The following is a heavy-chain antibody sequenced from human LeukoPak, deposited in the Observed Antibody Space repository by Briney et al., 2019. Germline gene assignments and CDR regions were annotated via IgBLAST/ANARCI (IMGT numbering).Heavy chain of an antibody. CDR1: GFTFGNYW. V-gene: IGHV3-7*05. D-gene: IGHD5-24*01. J-gene: IGHJ3*01. CDR2: IKEDGSDK. CDR3: ARDIQLST. Sequence: PGGSLRLSCAASGFTFGNYWMSWVRQAPGKGLEWVANIKEDGSDKYYVDSVKGRFTISRDNTKNSLYLQMNSLRAEDTAIYYCARDIQLSTWGLGTMVTVSS.